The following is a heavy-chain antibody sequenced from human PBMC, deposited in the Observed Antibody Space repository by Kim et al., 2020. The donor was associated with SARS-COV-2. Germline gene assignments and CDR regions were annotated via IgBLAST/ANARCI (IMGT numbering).Heavy chain of an antibody. CDR3: ASDSGLKVLTAAGYYYYYGMDV. J-gene: IGHJ6*02. Sequence: SETLSLTCTVSGGSISSYYWSWIRQPPGRGLEWIGYTYYSGSTNYNPSLKSRVTISVNTSKNQFSLKLSSVTAADTAVYYCASDSGLKVLTAAGYYYYYGMDVWGQGTTVTVSS. CDR1: GGSISSYY. D-gene: IGHD2-2*01. CDR2: TYYSGST. V-gene: IGHV4-59*13.